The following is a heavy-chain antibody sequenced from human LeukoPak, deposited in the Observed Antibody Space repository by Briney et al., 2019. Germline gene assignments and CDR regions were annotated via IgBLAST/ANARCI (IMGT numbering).Heavy chain of an antibody. CDR3: ARGGLAYCGGDCYSADY. J-gene: IGHJ4*02. V-gene: IGHV3-48*03. CDR1: GFTFSSYE. D-gene: IGHD2-21*02. Sequence: PPGGSLRLSCAASGFTFSSYEMNWVRQAPGKGLEWVSYISSSGSTIYYADSVKGRFTISRDNAKNSLYLQMNSLRAEDTAVYYCARGGLAYCGGDCYSADYWGQGTLVTVSS. CDR2: ISSSGSTI.